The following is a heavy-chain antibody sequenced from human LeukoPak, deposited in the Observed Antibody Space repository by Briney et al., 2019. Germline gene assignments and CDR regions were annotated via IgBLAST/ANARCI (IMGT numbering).Heavy chain of an antibody. CDR2: INHSGTT. V-gene: IGHV4-34*01. CDR1: GGSFSGSY. D-gene: IGHD4-23*01. Sequence: SETLSLTCAVYGGSFSGSYWTWIRQPPGKGLEWIGEINHSGTTTYSPSLKSRVTISVDTSKKQFSLKLSSVTAADTGVYYCARLPLRWSPDIWGQGTMVTVSS. J-gene: IGHJ3*02. CDR3: ARLPLRWSPDI.